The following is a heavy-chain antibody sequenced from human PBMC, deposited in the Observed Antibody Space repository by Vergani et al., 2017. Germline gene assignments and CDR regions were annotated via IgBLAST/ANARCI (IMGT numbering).Heavy chain of an antibody. J-gene: IGHJ3*02. V-gene: IGHV3-23*01. CDR1: GFIFIMHA. CDR2: LSASDRRT. D-gene: IGHD2-15*01. Sequence: EVPRLESGGDLVQPGGSLRLPCGASGFIFIMHAVSWVRQAPGKWLEWVSTLSASDRRTHYSDSVKGRFTISRDNSKNSLFLHMNSLRPEDTAVYYCAKVGCLELAAKCDAFDIWGQGTMVTVSS. CDR3: AKVGCLELAAKCDAFDI.